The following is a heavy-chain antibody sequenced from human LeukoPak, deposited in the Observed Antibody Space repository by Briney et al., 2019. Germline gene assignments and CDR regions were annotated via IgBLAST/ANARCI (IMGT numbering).Heavy chain of an antibody. D-gene: IGHD6-19*01. CDR3: ARVASRRRIAVAGYYFDY. CDR2: IYYSGST. Sequence: SETLSLTCTVSGGSISSSSYYWGWIRQPPGKGLEWIGSIYYSGSTYYNPSLKSRVTISVDTSKNQFSLKLSSVTAADTAVYYCARVASRRRIAVAGYYFDYWGQGTLVTVSS. CDR1: GGSISSSSYY. V-gene: IGHV4-39*07. J-gene: IGHJ4*02.